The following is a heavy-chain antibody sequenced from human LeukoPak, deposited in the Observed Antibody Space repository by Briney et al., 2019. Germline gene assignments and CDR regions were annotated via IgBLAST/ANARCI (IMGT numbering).Heavy chain of an antibody. CDR3: ARSVELVRGYFDF. CDR1: GFIFGDYS. V-gene: IGHV3-9*01. Sequence: PGRSLRLSCAASGFIFGDYSMHWVRQAPEKGLEWVSGISWNSDSKDYADSVKGRFTISRDNAKNSLFLQVNSLRTEDTALYYCARSVELVRGYFDFWGQGTLVTVSS. CDR2: ISWNSDSK. J-gene: IGHJ4*02. D-gene: IGHD1-1*01.